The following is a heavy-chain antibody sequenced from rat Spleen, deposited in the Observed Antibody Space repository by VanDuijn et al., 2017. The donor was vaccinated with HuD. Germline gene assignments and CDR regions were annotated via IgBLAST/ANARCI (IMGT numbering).Heavy chain of an antibody. V-gene: IGHV5-46*01. CDR3: VAHDWYFDF. D-gene: IGHD1-3*01. CDR1: GFTFSSFP. J-gene: IGHJ1*01. CDR2: ISPSGGST. Sequence: EVQLVESDGGLVQPGRSLKLSCAASGFTFSSFPMAWVRQAPKKGLEWVASISPSGGSTYYRDSVKGRFTISRDNAKSTLYLQMDSLRSEDTATYYSVAHDWYFDFWGPGTMVTVSS.